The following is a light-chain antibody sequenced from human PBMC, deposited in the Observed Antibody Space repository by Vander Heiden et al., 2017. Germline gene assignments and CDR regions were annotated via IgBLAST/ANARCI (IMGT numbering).Light chain of an antibody. Sequence: EIVLTQSTGTLSWSPGEIATLSCRASQTVTSNYLVWYQQKPGQAPRLLIYDESRRATGIPDRFSGSGSGTDFTLTISRLEPEDFAVYYCQQYGNSPRTFGQGTKLEI. CDR2: DES. CDR3: QQYGNSPRT. J-gene: IGKJ2*01. V-gene: IGKV3-20*01. CDR1: QTVTSNY.